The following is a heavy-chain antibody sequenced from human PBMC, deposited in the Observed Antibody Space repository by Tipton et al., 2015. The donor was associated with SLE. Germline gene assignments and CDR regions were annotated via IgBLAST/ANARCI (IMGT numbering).Heavy chain of an antibody. J-gene: IGHJ4*02. Sequence: TLSLTCAVYGGSFSGYYWSWIRQPPGKGLEWIGEINHSGSTNYNPSLKSRVAISVDTSKNQFSLKLSSVTAADTAVYYCARGLKQTSYSSSWYYFDYWGQGTLVTVSS. CDR2: INHSGST. CDR1: GGSFSGYY. CDR3: ARGLKQTSYSSSWYYFDY. V-gene: IGHV4-34*01. D-gene: IGHD6-13*01.